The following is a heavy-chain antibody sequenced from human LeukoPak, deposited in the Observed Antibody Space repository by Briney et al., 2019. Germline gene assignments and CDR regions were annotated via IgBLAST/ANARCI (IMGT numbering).Heavy chain of an antibody. CDR3: VRQQTSHGNFDY. Sequence: GGSLRLSCATSGFTFSNHAMHWVRQATGKGLEWVSAIGIAGDTFYPGSVKGRLTISRENAKNSLSLQINSLKAEDTAVYYCVRQQTSHGNFDYWGQGTLVTVSS. D-gene: IGHD1-26*01. CDR1: GFTFSNHA. V-gene: IGHV3-13*01. CDR2: IGIAGDT. J-gene: IGHJ4*02.